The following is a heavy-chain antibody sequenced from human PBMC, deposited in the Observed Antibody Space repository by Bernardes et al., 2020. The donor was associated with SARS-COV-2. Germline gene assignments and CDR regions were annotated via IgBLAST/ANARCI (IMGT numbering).Heavy chain of an antibody. CDR2: IYYSGIT. J-gene: IGHJ6*02. V-gene: IGHV4-31*03. CDR3: ARGLLLVRVPYYFYGMDG. Sequence: SETLSLTCTVSGGSISSSGYYWNWIRQHPGKGLEWIGNIYYSGITYYNPSLKSRVTISRDTSNNQFSLRLNSVTAAETAVYYCARGLLLVRVPYYFYGMDGWGLGTAVTVSS. D-gene: IGHD2-8*02. CDR1: GGSISSSGYY.